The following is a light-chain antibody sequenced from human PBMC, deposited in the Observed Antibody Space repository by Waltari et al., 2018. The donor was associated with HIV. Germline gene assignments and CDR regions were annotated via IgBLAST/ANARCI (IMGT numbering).Light chain of an antibody. J-gene: IGLJ2*01. V-gene: IGLV2-23*02. CDR3: SSYATAGTYVL. CDR2: EVN. Sequence: QSALTQPASVSGSPGQSITISCTGTSSDVGSYNLVSCYQQHPGKAPKLMISEVNKRPSVVSNRFSGSKSGNTASLTISGLQAEDEADYYCSSYATAGTYVLFGGGTKLTVL. CDR1: SSDVGSYNL.